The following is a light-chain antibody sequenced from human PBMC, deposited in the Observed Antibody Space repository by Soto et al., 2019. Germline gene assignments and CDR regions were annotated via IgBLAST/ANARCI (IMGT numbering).Light chain of an antibody. CDR3: QQYDSWLPF. CDR1: QSVNSN. CDR2: GAS. V-gene: IGKV3D-15*01. Sequence: IMMTQAPATLSMSPGEGATLSCRASQSVNSNLAWYQQKPGQAPRLLIYGASTRATGIPARFSGSGSGTEFTLTISSLQSEDFAVYYCQQYDSWLPFFGGGTKVDIK. J-gene: IGKJ4*01.